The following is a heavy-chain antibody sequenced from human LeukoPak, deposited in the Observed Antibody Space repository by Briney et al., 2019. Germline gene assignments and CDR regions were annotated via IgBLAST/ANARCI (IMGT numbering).Heavy chain of an antibody. J-gene: IGHJ4*02. CDR3: ARVGGVVIITGQFDY. CDR2: ISAYNGNT. Sequence: ASVKVSCKASGYTFTSYGIRWVRQAPGQGPEWMGWISAYNGNTNYAQKLQGRVTMTTDTSTSTAYMELRSLRSDDTAVYYCARVGGVVIITGQFDYWGQGTLVTVSS. CDR1: GYTFTSYG. V-gene: IGHV1-18*01. D-gene: IGHD3-3*01.